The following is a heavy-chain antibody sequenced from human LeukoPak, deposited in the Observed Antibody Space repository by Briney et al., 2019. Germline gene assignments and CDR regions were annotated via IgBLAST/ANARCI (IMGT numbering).Heavy chain of an antibody. CDR2: ISGSGGST. Sequence: PGGSLRLSCAASGFTFSSYAMSWVRQAPGKGLEWVSAISGSGGSTYYADSVKGRFTISRDNSKNTLYLQMNSLRAEDTAVYYCAKDPPITMVRGVIPIYFDCWGQGTLVTVSS. CDR3: AKDPPITMVRGVIPIYFDC. J-gene: IGHJ4*02. CDR1: GFTFSSYA. D-gene: IGHD3-10*01. V-gene: IGHV3-23*01.